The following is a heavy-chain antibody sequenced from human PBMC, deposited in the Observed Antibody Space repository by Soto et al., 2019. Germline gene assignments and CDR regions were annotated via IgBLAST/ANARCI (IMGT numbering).Heavy chain of an antibody. CDR1: GFTFSSYA. Sequence: EVQLLESGGGLVQPGGSLRLSCAASGFTFSSYAMSWVRQAPGKGLEWVSAISGSGGSTYYADSVKGRFTISRDNPKNTLYLQMNSLRAEDTAVYYCAKVQIQLWLRAIFDYWGQGTLVTVSS. J-gene: IGHJ4*02. V-gene: IGHV3-23*01. CDR3: AKVQIQLWLRAIFDY. D-gene: IGHD5-18*01. CDR2: ISGSGGST.